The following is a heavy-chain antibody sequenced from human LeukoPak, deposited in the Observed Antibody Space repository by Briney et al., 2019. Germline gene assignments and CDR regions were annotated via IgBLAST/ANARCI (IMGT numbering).Heavy chain of an antibody. V-gene: IGHV3-30*02. Sequence: GGSLRLSCAASGFTFSSYGMHWVRQAPGKGLEWVAFIRYDGSNKYYADSVKGRFTISRDNSKNTLYLQMNSLRAEDTAVYYCAKDHQSSLLPASLGDWGQGTLVTVSS. CDR2: IRYDGSNK. J-gene: IGHJ4*02. CDR1: GFTFSSYG. D-gene: IGHD3-10*01. CDR3: AKDHQSSLLPASLGD.